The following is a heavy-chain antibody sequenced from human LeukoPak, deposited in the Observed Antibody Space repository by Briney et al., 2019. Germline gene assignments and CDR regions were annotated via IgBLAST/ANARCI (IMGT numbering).Heavy chain of an antibody. CDR1: GYTFTSYD. CDR2: MNPNCGNT. J-gene: IGHJ6*03. V-gene: IGHV1-8*01. Sequence: ASVKVSCKASGYTFTSYDINWVRQATGQGLEWMGWMNPNCGNTGYAQKFQGRVTMTRNTSISTAYMELSSLRSEDTAVYYCARGPIAVGYGDSPSYYYYYMDVWGKGTTVTISS. D-gene: IGHD4-17*01. CDR3: ARGPIAVGYGDSPSYYYYYMDV.